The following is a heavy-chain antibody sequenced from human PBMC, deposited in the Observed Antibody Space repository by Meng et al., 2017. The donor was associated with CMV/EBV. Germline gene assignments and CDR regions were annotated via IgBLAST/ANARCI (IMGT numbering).Heavy chain of an antibody. D-gene: IGHD3-3*01. CDR3: ARDNRRGGVDY. V-gene: IGHV4-30-4*08. CDR2: IYYSGST. Sequence: QVQRHESGPGLVKPSQTLSLACTVSGGSISSGDYYLSWIRQPPGKGLEWIGYIYYSGSTYYNPSLKSRVTISVDTSKNQFSLKLSSVTAADTAVYYCARDNRRGGVDYWGQGTLVTVSS. CDR1: GGSISSGDYY. J-gene: IGHJ4*02.